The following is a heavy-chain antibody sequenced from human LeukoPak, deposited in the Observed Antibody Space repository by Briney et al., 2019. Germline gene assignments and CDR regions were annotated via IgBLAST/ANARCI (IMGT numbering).Heavy chain of an antibody. CDR3: ARGGLYSSTLGY. CDR1: GFTFSSYE. J-gene: IGHJ4*02. D-gene: IGHD6-19*01. V-gene: IGHV3-48*03. Sequence: PGGSLRLSRAASGFTFSSYEMQWVRQAPGKGLQWVSYISGSGTIIYYADSVKGRFTISRDNAKNSLYLQMSSLRAEDTAVYYCARGGLYSSTLGYWGQGTLVTVSS. CDR2: ISGSGTII.